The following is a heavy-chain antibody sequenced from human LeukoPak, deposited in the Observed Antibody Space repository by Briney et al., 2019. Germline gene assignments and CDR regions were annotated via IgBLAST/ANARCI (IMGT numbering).Heavy chain of an antibody. CDR3: ARDSGETGFWSGSYFDY. Sequence: ASVKVSCKASGYAFSAYYMHWVRQAPGQGLEWMGWLNPQTGDTHFAQKFQGRVTMTRDTSISTAYMELSRLRSDDTAVYYCARDSGETGFWSGSYFDYWGQGTLVTVSS. CDR2: LNPQTGDT. CDR1: GYAFSAYY. J-gene: IGHJ4*02. D-gene: IGHD3-3*01. V-gene: IGHV1-2*02.